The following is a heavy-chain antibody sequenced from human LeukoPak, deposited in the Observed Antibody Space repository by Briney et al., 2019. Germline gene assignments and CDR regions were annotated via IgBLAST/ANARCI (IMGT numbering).Heavy chain of an antibody. Sequence: PGRPLRLSCAASGFTFSIFGMHWVRQAPGKGLEWVAVIWFDGSNKNYADSVKGRFTISRDNSQNTLYLQMNSLRADDTAVYYCARDRGRTAGTPHFDYWGQGTLVTVSS. J-gene: IGHJ4*02. V-gene: IGHV3-33*01. CDR1: GFTFSIFG. CDR2: IWFDGSNK. D-gene: IGHD6-13*01. CDR3: ARDRGRTAGTPHFDY.